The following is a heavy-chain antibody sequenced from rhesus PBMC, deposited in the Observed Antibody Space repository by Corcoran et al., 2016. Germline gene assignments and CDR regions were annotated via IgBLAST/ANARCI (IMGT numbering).Heavy chain of an antibody. CDR2: INSGGGST. CDR3: TRVGPFWDYSGSYFDY. J-gene: IGHJ4*01. V-gene: IGHV3S42*01. D-gene: IGHD3-16*01. Sequence: EVQLVETGGGLVQPGGSLRLSCAASGFTFSSYAMQWVRQAPGQGLGWISAINSGGGSTYYADSVKGRFTISRDNSKNTLSLQMNSLRAEDTAVYYCTRVGPFWDYSGSYFDYWGQGVLVTVSS. CDR1: GFTFSSYA.